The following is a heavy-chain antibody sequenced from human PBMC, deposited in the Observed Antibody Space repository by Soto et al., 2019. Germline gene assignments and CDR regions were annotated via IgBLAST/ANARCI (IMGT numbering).Heavy chain of an antibody. D-gene: IGHD2-2*01. CDR2: ISSSSSYI. CDR3: ARGYQEGIVVVPADSDY. CDR1: GFTFSSYS. J-gene: IGHJ4*02. Sequence: GGSLRLSCAASGFTFSSYSMNWVRQAPGKGLEWVSSISSSSSYIYYADSVKGRFTISRDNAKNSLYLQMNSLRAEDTAVFYCARGYQEGIVVVPADSDYWGQGTLVTVSS. V-gene: IGHV3-21*01.